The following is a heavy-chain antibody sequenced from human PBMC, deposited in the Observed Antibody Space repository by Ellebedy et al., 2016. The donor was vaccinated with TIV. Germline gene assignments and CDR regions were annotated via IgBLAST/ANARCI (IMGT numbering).Heavy chain of an antibody. CDR1: GFTVSSNY. D-gene: IGHD6-13*01. V-gene: IGHV3-53*01. J-gene: IGHJ6*02. Sequence: GESLKISXAVSGFTVSSNYMSWVRQAPGRGLEWVSVIYAGGTTDYVASVKGRFTISRENAKNSLYLQMNSLRAEDTAVYYCAREKPAAGRDYFYFYGMDVWGQGTTVTVSS. CDR3: AREKPAAGRDYFYFYGMDV. CDR2: IYAGGTT.